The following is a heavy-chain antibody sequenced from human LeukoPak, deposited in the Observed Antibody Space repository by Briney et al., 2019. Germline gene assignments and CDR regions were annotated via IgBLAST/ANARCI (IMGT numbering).Heavy chain of an antibody. D-gene: IGHD1-26*01. V-gene: IGHV3-74*01. Sequence: PGGSLRLSCAASGFTFSTYWMHWVRQAPGKGLVWVSRIKSDGGSANYAGSVKDRFTISRDNAKNTLYLQMNSLRVEDTAVYYCARDPVGGRPDYWGQGTLVTVSS. CDR1: GFTFSTYW. CDR2: IKSDGGSA. CDR3: ARDPVGGRPDY. J-gene: IGHJ4*02.